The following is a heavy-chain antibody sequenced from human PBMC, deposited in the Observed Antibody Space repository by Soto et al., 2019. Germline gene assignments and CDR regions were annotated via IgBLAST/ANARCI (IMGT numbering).Heavy chain of an antibody. D-gene: IGHD1-7*01. CDR1: GGSISTGDYS. J-gene: IGHJ5*02. CDR3: ARDSENYPLMP. V-gene: IGHV4-30-2*01. Sequence: SETLSLTCAVSGGSISTGDYSWSWIRQPPGKGLEWIGYIYHSGRTYYNPSLKSRVTISVDRSTNQFSLKLSSVTAAATAAYYCARDSENYPLMPWGQGTLVTVSS. CDR2: IYHSGRT.